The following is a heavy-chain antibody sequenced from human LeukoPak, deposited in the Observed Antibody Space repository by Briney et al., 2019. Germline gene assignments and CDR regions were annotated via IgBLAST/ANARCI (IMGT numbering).Heavy chain of an antibody. D-gene: IGHD3-10*01. J-gene: IGHJ4*02. Sequence: SETLSLTCTVSGGSLSSADYCWSWLRQPPGTGLEWIGNICYSGSTYYIPSLKSRLTISLDTSKNQFSRKLSSVTAADTAVYYCAAILRGSVSYSIDYWGQGALVTVSS. CDR3: AAILRGSVSYSIDY. V-gene: IGHV4-30-4*01. CDR1: GGSLSSADYC. CDR2: ICYSGST.